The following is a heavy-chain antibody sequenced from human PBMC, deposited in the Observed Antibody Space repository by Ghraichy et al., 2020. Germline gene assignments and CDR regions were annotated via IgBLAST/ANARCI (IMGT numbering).Heavy chain of an antibody. CDR3: AREYRGSGWVGVTY. V-gene: IGHV3-21*01. J-gene: IGHJ4*02. CDR1: GFTFSSYS. D-gene: IGHD6-19*01. CDR2: ISSSSSYI. Sequence: GGSLRLSCAASGFTFSSYSMNWVRQAPGKGLEWVSSISSSSSYIYYADSVKGRFTISRDNAKNSLYLQMNSLRAEDTAVYYCAREYRGSGWVGVTYWGQGTLVTVSS.